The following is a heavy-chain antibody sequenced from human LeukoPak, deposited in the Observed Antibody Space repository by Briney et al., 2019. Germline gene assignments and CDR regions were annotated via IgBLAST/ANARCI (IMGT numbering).Heavy chain of an antibody. J-gene: IGHJ4*02. CDR3: ATGLITMVRGVGG. V-gene: IGHV1-46*01. D-gene: IGHD3-10*01. CDR2: ISPSGGST. Sequence: ASVKVSCKAFGYTFTSNYMHWVRQAPGQGPEWMGVISPSGGSTTYAQKFQGRVTLTRDMSTSTDYLELSSLRSEDTAVYYCATGLITMVRGVGGWGQGTLVTVSS. CDR1: GYTFTSNY.